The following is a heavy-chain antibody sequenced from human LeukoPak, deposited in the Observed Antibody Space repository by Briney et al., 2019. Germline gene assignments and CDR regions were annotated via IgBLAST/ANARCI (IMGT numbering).Heavy chain of an antibody. CDR1: GFTFSSYA. D-gene: IGHD6-13*01. CDR3: ARDIAAAMDFDY. CDR2: ISSSGSTI. Sequence: GGSLRLSCAASGFTFSSYAMSWVRQAPGKGLEWVSYISSSGSTIYYADSVKGRFTISRDNAKNSLYLQMNSLRAEDTAVYYCARDIAAAMDFDYWGQGTLVTVSS. J-gene: IGHJ4*02. V-gene: IGHV3-48*04.